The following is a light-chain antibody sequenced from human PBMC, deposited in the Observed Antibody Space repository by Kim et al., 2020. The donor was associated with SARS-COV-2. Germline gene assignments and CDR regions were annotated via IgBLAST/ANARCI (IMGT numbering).Light chain of an antibody. CDR1: NIGSKS. CDR3: QVWDSYSDHPYV. CDR2: HDS. V-gene: IGLV3-21*04. J-gene: IGLJ1*01. Sequence: SYELTQPPSVSVAPGKTARITCGGNNIGSKSVHWYKQKPGQAPVLVIYHDSDRPSGIPERLSGSNSGNTATLTISRVEAGDEADYYCQVWDSYSDHPYVF.